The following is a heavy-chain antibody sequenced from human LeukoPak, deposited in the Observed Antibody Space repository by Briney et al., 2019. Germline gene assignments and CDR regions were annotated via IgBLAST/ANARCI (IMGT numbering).Heavy chain of an antibody. J-gene: IGHJ4*02. CDR2: IYPGDSDN. Sequence: GESLKISCKGSGYSFNTYWIGWVRQMPGKGLEWLGIIYPGDSDNKYSPSFQGQVTISADKSINTAYLPWSSLKASDTAMYYCATNFYNYYESGGYEYYFDFWGQGTLVTVSS. V-gene: IGHV5-51*01. CDR1: GYSFNTYW. D-gene: IGHD3-22*01. CDR3: ATNFYNYYESGGYEYYFDF.